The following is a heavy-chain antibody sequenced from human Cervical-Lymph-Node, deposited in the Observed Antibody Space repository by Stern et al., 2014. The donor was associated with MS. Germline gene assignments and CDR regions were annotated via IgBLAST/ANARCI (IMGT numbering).Heavy chain of an antibody. D-gene: IGHD3-22*01. V-gene: IGHV4-59*01. CDR2: IFSAGST. CDR3: VRGRCDSSGYYHFPGLDV. CDR1: GDSFRSYQ. J-gene: IGHJ6*02. Sequence: QVQLQESGPRLVKPSETLSLTCTVSGDSFRSYQWNWLRQPPGKGLEWIGYIFSAGSTNYNPSLQHRVTISLDTSKSQFPLTMRSAAAADTAIYYGVRGRCDSSGYYHFPGLDVWGQGTTVTVSS.